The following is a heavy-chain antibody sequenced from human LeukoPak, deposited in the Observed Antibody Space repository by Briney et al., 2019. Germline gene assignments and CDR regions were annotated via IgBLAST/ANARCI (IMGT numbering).Heavy chain of an antibody. Sequence: ASVKASCKASGYTFTSYYMHWVRQAPGQGLEWMGIINPSGGSTSYAQKFQGRVTMTRDTSTSTVYMELSSLRTEDTAVYYCAKDRCSNGIGCYYYYMEVWGKGTTVTISS. CDR3: AKDRCSNGIGCYYYYMEV. D-gene: IGHD2-8*01. CDR1: GYTFTSYY. CDR2: INPSGGST. V-gene: IGHV1-46*01. J-gene: IGHJ6*03.